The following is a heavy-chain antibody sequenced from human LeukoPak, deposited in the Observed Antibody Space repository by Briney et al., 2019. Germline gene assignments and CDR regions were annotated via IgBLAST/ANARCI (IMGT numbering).Heavy chain of an antibody. V-gene: IGHV3-30-3*01. D-gene: IGHD3-10*01. Sequence: PGRSLRLSCAASGFTFSSYAMHWVRQAPGKGLEWVAVISYDGSNKYYADSVKGRFTISRDNAKNTLYLQMNSLRAEDTAVYYCARERVRTGNYYYGMDVWGQGTTVTVSS. CDR3: ARERVRTGNYYYGMDV. CDR1: GFTFSSYA. CDR2: ISYDGSNK. J-gene: IGHJ6*02.